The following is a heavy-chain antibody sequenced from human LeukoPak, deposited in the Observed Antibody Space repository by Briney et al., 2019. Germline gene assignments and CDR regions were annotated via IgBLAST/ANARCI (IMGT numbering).Heavy chain of an antibody. V-gene: IGHV3-30-3*01. D-gene: IGHD3-10*01. CDR3: ARAKGVRVGWFDP. Sequence: GGSLRLSCAASGFTFSNYAIHWVRQAPGKGLEWVAVISYDGSNKYYADSVKGRFTISRDNSKNTLYLQMNSLRAEDTAVYYCARAKGVRVGWFDPWGQGTLVTVSS. CDR2: ISYDGSNK. CDR1: GFTFSNYA. J-gene: IGHJ5*02.